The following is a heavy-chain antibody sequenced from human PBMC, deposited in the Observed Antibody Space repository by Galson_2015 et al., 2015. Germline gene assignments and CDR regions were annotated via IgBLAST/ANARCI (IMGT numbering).Heavy chain of an antibody. Sequence: SLRLSCAASGFTFSSYAMHWVRQAPGKGLEWVAVISYDGSNKYYADSVKGRFTISRDNSKNTLYLQMNSLRAEDTAVYYCARDLEIDSGGEQWLAKGAYYYGMDVWGQGTTVTVSS. CDR3: ARDLEIDSGGEQWLAKGAYYYGMDV. J-gene: IGHJ6*02. V-gene: IGHV3-30-3*01. CDR1: GFTFSSYA. CDR2: ISYDGSNK. D-gene: IGHD6-19*01.